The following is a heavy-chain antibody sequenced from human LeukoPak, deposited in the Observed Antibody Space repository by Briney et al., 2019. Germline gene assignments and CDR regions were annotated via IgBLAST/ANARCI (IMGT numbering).Heavy chain of an antibody. D-gene: IGHD1-7*01. CDR2: ISSSGSTI. CDR3: ARWGDHGTRDAFDI. J-gene: IGHJ3*02. V-gene: IGHV3-11*04. Sequence: GGSLRLSCAASGFTFSDYYMSWIRQAPGKGLEWVSYISSSGSTIYYADSAKGRFTISRDNAKNSLYLQMNSLRAEDTAVYYCARWGDHGTRDAFDIWGQGTMVTVSS. CDR1: GFTFSDYY.